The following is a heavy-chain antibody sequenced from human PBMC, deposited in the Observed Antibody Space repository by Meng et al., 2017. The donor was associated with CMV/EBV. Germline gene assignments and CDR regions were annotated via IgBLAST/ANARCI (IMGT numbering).Heavy chain of an antibody. CDR3: ARDTGPNTLDY. CDR2: VKHDGSEK. CDR1: GFTFSTYW. V-gene: IGHV3-7*01. D-gene: IGHD2-8*01. J-gene: IGHJ4*02. Sequence: GGSLRLSCAASGFTFSTYWITWVRQAPGKGLEWVVNVKHDGSEKYYLDSVKGRFTVSRDNAKNSLYLQMNSLRAEDTAIYYCARDTGPNTLDYWGQGTLVTVSS.